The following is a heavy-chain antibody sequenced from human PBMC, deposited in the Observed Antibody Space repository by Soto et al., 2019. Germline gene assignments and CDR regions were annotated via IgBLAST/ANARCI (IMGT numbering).Heavy chain of an antibody. V-gene: IGHV1-8*01. CDR1: GYTFTSYD. J-gene: IGHJ4*02. Sequence: ASVKVSCKASGYTFTSYDINWVRQATGQGLEWMGWMDPNSGNTGYAQKFQGRVTMTRNTSISTAYMELSSLRSEDTAVYYCARGLGYSYGLYYFDYWGQGTLVTVSS. CDR3: ARGLGYSYGLYYFDY. CDR2: MDPNSGNT. D-gene: IGHD5-18*01.